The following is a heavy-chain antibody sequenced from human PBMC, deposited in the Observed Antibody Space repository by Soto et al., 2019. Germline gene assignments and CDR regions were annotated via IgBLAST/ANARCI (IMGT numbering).Heavy chain of an antibody. J-gene: IGHJ5*02. CDR2: IYYSGST. CDR3: ARVLVVVVAARFDP. Sequence: PSETLSLTCTVSGGSISSGGYYWSWIRQHPGKGLEWIGYIYYSGSTYYNPSLKSRVTISVDTSKNQFSLKLSSVTAADTAVYYCARVLVVVVAARFDPWGQGTLVTVSS. D-gene: IGHD2-15*01. CDR1: GGSISSGGYY. V-gene: IGHV4-31*03.